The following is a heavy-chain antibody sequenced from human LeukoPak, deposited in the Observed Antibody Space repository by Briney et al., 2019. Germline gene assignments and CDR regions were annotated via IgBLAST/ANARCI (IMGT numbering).Heavy chain of an antibody. CDR2: ISHSGRT. J-gene: IGHJ4*02. CDR1: GGSISSRDW. D-gene: IGHD4-23*01. V-gene: IGHV4-4*02. CDR3: AGNGGYSDLDS. Sequence: SETLSLTCAVSGGSISSRDWWTWVRQPPGKGLEWIAEISHSGRTNYSPSLKSRVTISVDKSKKQFSLKLSSVTAADTAVYYCAGNGGYSDLDSWGQGTLVTVSS.